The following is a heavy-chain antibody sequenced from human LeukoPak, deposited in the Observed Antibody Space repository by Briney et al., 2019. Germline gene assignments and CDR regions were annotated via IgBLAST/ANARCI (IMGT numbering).Heavy chain of an antibody. CDR3: AGYCSGGSCFDY. CDR2: INQDGGEK. J-gene: IGHJ4*02. Sequence: GGSLRLSCATSGFTFSTYWMSWVRQAPGKGLEGVANINQDGGEKYYVDSGKGRFTISRDNAKNSLYLQMNSLRAEDTAVYYCAGYCSGGSCFDYWGQGTLVTVSS. CDR1: GFTFSTYW. V-gene: IGHV3-7*03. D-gene: IGHD2-15*01.